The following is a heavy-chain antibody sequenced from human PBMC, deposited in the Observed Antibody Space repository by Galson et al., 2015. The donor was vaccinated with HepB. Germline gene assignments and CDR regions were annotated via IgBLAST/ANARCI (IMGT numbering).Heavy chain of an antibody. CDR3: TTPAAAGTPSPGPWVDY. V-gene: IGHV3-73*01. CDR1: GFTFSGSA. J-gene: IGHJ4*02. Sequence: SLRLSCAASGFTFSGSAMHWVRQASGKGLEWVGRIRSKANSYATAYAASVKGRFTISRDDSKNTAYLQMSSLKTEDTAVYYCTTPAAAGTPSPGPWVDYWGQGTLVTVSS. D-gene: IGHD6-13*01. CDR2: IRSKANSYAT.